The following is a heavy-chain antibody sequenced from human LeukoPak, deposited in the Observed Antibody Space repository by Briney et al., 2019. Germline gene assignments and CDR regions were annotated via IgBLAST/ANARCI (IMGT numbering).Heavy chain of an antibody. J-gene: IGHJ4*02. D-gene: IGHD5-18*01. V-gene: IGHV3-30*02. Sequence: GGSLRLSCAASGFTFNTYGMHWVRQAPGKGLERVAFIWYDGSSKHYADSVKGRFTISRDNSKNTLYLQMNSLRAEDTAIYYCAKDGDTAMVFDYWGQGTLVTVSS. CDR2: IWYDGSSK. CDR3: AKDGDTAMVFDY. CDR1: GFTFNTYG.